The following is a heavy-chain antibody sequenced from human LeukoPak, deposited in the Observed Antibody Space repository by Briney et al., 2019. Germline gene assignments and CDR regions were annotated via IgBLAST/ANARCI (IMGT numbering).Heavy chain of an antibody. V-gene: IGHV1-69*13. CDR1: GGTFSSYA. D-gene: IGHD1-26*01. CDR2: IIPIFGTA. Sequence: SVKVSCKASGGTFSSYAISWVRQAPGQGLEWMGGIIPIFGTANYAQKFQGRVTITADESTSTAHMELSSLRSEDTAVYYCARDLNSGSDYWGQGTLVTVSS. J-gene: IGHJ4*02. CDR3: ARDLNSGSDY.